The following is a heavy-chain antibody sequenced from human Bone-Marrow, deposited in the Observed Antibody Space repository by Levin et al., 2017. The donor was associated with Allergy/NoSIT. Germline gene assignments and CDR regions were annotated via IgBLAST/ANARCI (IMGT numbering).Heavy chain of an antibody. J-gene: IGHJ6*02. Sequence: GESLKISCAASGFTFSSFWMHWVRQVPGKGLVWVSRIDNDGTVTEYADSVKGRFTISRDNAKNTLYLQMNSLRAEDTAFYYCASTLYDILTGLYGVDDWGQGTTVTVAS. CDR2: IDNDGTVT. CDR3: ASTLYDILTGLYGVDD. D-gene: IGHD3-9*01. V-gene: IGHV3-74*01. CDR1: GFTFSSFW.